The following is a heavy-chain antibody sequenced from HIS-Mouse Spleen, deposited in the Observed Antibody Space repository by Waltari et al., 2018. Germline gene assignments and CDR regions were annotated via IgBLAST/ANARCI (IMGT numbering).Heavy chain of an antibody. Sequence: QLQLQESGPGLVKPSATPSLTCTVPGGSISSSSYYWGWIRQPPGTGLEWIGSIYYSGSTYYNPSLKSRVTISVDTSKNQFSLKLSSVTAADTAVYYCAREIPYSSSWYDWYFDLWGRGTLVTVSS. CDR1: GGSISSSSYY. J-gene: IGHJ2*01. CDR2: IYYSGST. CDR3: AREIPYSSSWYDWYFDL. V-gene: IGHV4-39*07. D-gene: IGHD6-13*01.